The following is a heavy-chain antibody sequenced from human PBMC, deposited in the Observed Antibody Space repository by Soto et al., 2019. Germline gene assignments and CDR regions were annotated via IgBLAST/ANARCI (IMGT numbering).Heavy chain of an antibody. Sequence: PGGSLRLSCAASGFTFSDYYMSWIRQAPGKGLEWVSYISSSGSTIYYADSVKGRFTISRDNAKNSLYLQMNSLRAEDTAVYYCARCFTVTTATRSPVFDYWGHGTLVSVPS. CDR3: ARCFTVTTATRSPVFDY. J-gene: IGHJ4*01. D-gene: IGHD4-17*01. CDR1: GFTFSDYY. V-gene: IGHV3-11*01. CDR2: ISSSGSTI.